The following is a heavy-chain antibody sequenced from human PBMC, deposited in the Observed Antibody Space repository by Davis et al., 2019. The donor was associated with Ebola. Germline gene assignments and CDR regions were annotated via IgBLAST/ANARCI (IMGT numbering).Heavy chain of an antibody. CDR1: GYTFTSYA. CDR2: INAGNGNT. V-gene: IGHV1-3*01. Sequence: ASVQVSCKASGYTFTSYAMHWVRQAPGQKLAWMGWINAGNGNTKYSQKFQGRVTITRDTSASTAYMELSSLRSEDTAVYYCARGRHMIVVVTLDYWGQGTLVTVSS. CDR3: ARGRHMIVVVTLDY. D-gene: IGHD3-22*01. J-gene: IGHJ4*02.